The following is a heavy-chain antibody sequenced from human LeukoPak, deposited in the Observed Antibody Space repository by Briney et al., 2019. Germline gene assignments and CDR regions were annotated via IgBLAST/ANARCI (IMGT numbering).Heavy chain of an antibody. Sequence: SETLSLTCTVSGGSISSCYWSWIRQPPGKGLEWMGYIYYSGSTNYNPSLKSRVTISVDTSKNQFSLKLSSVTAADTAVYYCAAGGAAMVTRGAFDIWGQGTMVTVSS. CDR1: GGSISSCY. J-gene: IGHJ3*02. V-gene: IGHV4-59*08. CDR3: AAGGAAMVTRGAFDI. CDR2: IYYSGST. D-gene: IGHD5-18*01.